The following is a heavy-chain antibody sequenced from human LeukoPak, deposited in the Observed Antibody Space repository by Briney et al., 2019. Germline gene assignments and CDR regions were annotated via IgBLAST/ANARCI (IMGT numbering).Heavy chain of an antibody. CDR1: GYIFDDYG. CDR2: INWNGGSP. Sequence: RPGGSLRLSCAGSGYIFDDYGMRWVRQALGKGLEWVAGINWNGGSPGYAASVKGRCTISRDNAKTALYLEMNSLRVEDTAFYYCVRLGRDGYTYGAAYWGQGALVTVSS. CDR3: VRLGRDGYTYGAAY. D-gene: IGHD5-24*01. J-gene: IGHJ1*01. V-gene: IGHV3-20*04.